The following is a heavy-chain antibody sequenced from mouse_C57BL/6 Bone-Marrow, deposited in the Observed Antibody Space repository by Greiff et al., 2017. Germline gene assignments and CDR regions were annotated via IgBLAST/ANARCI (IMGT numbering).Heavy chain of an antibody. V-gene: IGHV5-6*02. J-gene: IGHJ4*01. CDR1: GFTFSSYG. CDR3: ARHPPTDYGNYRSAMDY. Sequence: DVKLVESGGDLVKPGGSLKLSCAASGFTFSSYGMSWVRQTPDKRLEWVATISSGGGYTYYPDSVKGRFTISRDNAKNTLYLQMSSLKSEDTAMYYCARHPPTDYGNYRSAMDYWGQGTSVTVSS. CDR2: ISSGGGYT. D-gene: IGHD2-1*01.